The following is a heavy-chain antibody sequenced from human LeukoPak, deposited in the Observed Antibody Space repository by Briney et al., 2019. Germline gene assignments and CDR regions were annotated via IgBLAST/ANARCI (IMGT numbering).Heavy chain of an antibody. CDR3: ARRAEILWFGESAVDY. CDR1: GGSISSGSYY. J-gene: IGHJ4*02. CDR2: IYYSGNT. Sequence: SETLSLTCTVSGGSISSGSYYWGWIRQPPGKGLEWIGSIYYSGNTYYNPSLKSRVTISVDTSKNQFSLKLSSVTAADTAVYYCARRAEILWFGESAVDYWGQGTLVTVSS. D-gene: IGHD3-10*01. V-gene: IGHV4-39*01.